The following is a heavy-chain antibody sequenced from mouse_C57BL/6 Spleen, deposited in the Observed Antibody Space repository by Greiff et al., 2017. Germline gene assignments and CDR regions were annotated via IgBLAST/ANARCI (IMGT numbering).Heavy chain of an antibody. V-gene: IGHV2-5*01. D-gene: IGHD2-5*01. J-gene: IGHJ3*01. CDR2: IWRGGST. CDR1: GFSLTSYG. Sequence: VQLQQSGPGLVQPSQSLSITCTVSGFSLTSYGVHWVRQSPGKGLEWLGVIWRGGSTDYNEAFMSSLGITKDNSKSHVFFKRNSLQADDTAIYYCAKRDSNYLSWFAYWGQGTLVTVSA. CDR3: AKRDSNYLSWFAY.